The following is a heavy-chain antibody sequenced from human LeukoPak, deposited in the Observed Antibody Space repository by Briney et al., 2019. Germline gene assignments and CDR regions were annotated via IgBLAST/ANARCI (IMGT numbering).Heavy chain of an antibody. CDR1: GFTFSSYA. J-gene: IGHJ4*02. CDR3: ARGRARGAYFDY. Sequence: GSLRLSCAASGFTFSSYAMSWIRQPPGKGLEWIGEINHSGSTNYNPSLKSRVTISVDTSKNQFSLKLSSVAAADTAVYYCARGRARGAYFDYWGQGTLVTVSS. CDR2: INHSGST. V-gene: IGHV4-34*01.